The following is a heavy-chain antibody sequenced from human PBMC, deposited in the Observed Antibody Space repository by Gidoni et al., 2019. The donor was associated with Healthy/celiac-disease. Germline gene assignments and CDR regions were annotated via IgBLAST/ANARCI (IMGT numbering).Heavy chain of an antibody. D-gene: IGHD6-19*01. J-gene: IGHJ4*02. CDR3: AKDDRSGSFDY. CDR1: GFTFDDYA. CDR2: ISWNSGSI. Sequence: EVQLVESGGGLVQPGRSLRLSCAASGFTFDDYAMHWVRQAPGKGLEWVSGISWNSGSIGYADSVKGRFTISRDNAKNSLYLQMNSLRAEDTALYYCAKDDRSGSFDYWGQGTLVTVSS. V-gene: IGHV3-9*01.